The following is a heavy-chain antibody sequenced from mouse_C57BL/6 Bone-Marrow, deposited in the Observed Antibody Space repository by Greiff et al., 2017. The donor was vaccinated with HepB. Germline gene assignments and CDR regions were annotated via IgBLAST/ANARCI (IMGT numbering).Heavy chain of an antibody. V-gene: IGHV1-76*01. CDR3: ARGVWYFDY. Sequence: VQLKESGAELVRPGASVKLSCKASGYTFTDYYINWVKQRPGQGLEWIARIYPGSGNTYYNEKFKGKATLTAEKSSSTAYMQLSSLTSEDSAVYFCARGVWYFDYWGQGTTLTVSS. CDR2: IYPGSGNT. CDR1: GYTFTDYY. J-gene: IGHJ2*01.